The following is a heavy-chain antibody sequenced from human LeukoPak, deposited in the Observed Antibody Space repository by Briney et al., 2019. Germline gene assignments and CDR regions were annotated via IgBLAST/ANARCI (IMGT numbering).Heavy chain of an antibody. CDR2: VFDSGRT. CDR3: TTIKRGDIFGYFDF. D-gene: IGHD5-18*01. CDR1: GGSMTTHH. Sequence: PSETLSLTCTVSGGSMTTHHWNWIRQTPGKGLEWIGYVFDSGRTKVNPSLKSRVTLSADTSNNQLSLRLSSVTAADTAMYYCTTIKRGDIFGYFDFWGQGILVTVSS. J-gene: IGHJ4*02. V-gene: IGHV4-59*11.